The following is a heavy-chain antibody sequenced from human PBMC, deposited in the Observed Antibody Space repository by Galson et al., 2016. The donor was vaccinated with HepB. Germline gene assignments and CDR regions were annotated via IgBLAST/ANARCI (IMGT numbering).Heavy chain of an antibody. CDR2: IHHIGST. CDR3: ARGRQDFLGGYYFDY. V-gene: IGHV4-34*01. CDR1: GGSFSDYY. J-gene: IGHJ4*02. Sequence: SETLSLTCAVYGGSFSDYYWGWIRQSPGKGLEWIGEIHHIGSTTYNPSLRSRVTISIDTSKNHFSLKLNSVTAADTAVYYCARGRQDFLGGYYFDYWGQGTLVTVSS. D-gene: IGHD3-3*01.